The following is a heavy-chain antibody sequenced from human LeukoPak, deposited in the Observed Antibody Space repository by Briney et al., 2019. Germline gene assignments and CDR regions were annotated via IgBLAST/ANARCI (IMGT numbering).Heavy chain of an antibody. CDR2: MNPNSGNT. Sequence: GASVKVSCKASGYTFTSYDINWVRQATGQGLEWMGWMNPNSGNTGYAQNLQGRVTMTTDTSTSTAYMELRSLRSNDTAVYYCARDVDYAWGSHRSSLRFDPWGQGTLVTVSS. J-gene: IGHJ5*02. CDR1: GYTFTSYD. CDR3: ARDVDYAWGSHRSSLRFDP. D-gene: IGHD3-16*02. V-gene: IGHV1-8*01.